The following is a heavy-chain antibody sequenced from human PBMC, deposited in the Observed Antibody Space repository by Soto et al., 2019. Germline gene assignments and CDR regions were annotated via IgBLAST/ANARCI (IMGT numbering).Heavy chain of an antibody. CDR2: ISGSGGST. J-gene: IGHJ5*02. D-gene: IGHD3-3*01. CDR3: AKSEVSEYYEFWSGYYAP. V-gene: IGHV3-23*01. Sequence: EVQLLESGGGLVQPGGSLRLSCAASGFTFSSYAMSWVRQAPGKGLEWVSAISGSGGSTYYADSVKGRFTISRDNSKNTLYLQMNSLRAEDTAVYYCAKSEVSEYYEFWSGYYAPWGQGTLVTVSS. CDR1: GFTFSSYA.